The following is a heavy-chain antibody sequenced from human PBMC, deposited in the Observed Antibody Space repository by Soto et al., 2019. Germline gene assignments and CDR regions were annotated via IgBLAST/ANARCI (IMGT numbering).Heavy chain of an antibody. D-gene: IGHD1-1*01. CDR1: GFTFSYYW. CDR3: ARGNRGAFDL. Sequence: EVQLVESGGGLVRPGGSLRLSCAASGFTFSYYWMHWVRQAPGKGLVWVSRIHSDGSSTTYADFVKGRFIISRDNARNTVDLKMNSVRLEDTAVYYCARGNRGAFDLWGQGTVVTVSS. V-gene: IGHV3-74*01. CDR2: IHSDGSST. J-gene: IGHJ3*01.